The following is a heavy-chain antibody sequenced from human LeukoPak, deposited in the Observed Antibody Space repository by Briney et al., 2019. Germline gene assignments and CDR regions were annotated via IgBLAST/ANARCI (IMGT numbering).Heavy chain of an antibody. V-gene: IGHV4-4*07. CDR1: GGSISSYY. J-gene: IGHJ4*02. CDR2: IYTRGST. Sequence: SETLSLTCTVSGGSISSYYWGWIRQPAGKGLEWIGRIYTRGSTNYNPSLKSRVTMSVDTSKKQFSLNLSSVTAADTAVYYCAGISSGWYNEYWGQGTLVTVSS. CDR3: AGISSGWYNEY. D-gene: IGHD6-19*01.